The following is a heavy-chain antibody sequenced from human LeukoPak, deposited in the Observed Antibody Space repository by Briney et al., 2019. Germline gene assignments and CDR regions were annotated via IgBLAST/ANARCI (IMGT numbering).Heavy chain of an antibody. J-gene: IGHJ4*02. V-gene: IGHV3-30*18. D-gene: IGHD6-13*01. CDR3: AKGGGIAAGGGFDY. CDR1: GFTFSSYG. CDR2: ISYDGSNK. Sequence: PGGSLRLSCAASGFTFSSYGMHWVRQAPGKGLEWVAVISYDGSNKYYADSVKGRFTISRDNSKNTLYLQMNSLRAEDTAVYYCAKGGGIAAGGGFDYWGQGTLVTVSS.